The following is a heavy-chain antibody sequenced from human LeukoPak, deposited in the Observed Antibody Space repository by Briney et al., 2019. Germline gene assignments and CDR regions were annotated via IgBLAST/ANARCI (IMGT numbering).Heavy chain of an antibody. CDR3: AKDYTMVTPGWYFDL. CDR2: VSYDGINK. V-gene: IGHV3-30*18. CDR1: GFTFSSYG. Sequence: GRSLRLSCAASGFTFSSYGMQCVRQDPGKGLEWVADVSYDGINKYYADSVRGRFTISRDNYKNTLYRQMNSLRAEDTAVYYCAKDYTMVTPGWYFDLWGRGTLVTVSS. J-gene: IGHJ2*01. D-gene: IGHD4-23*01.